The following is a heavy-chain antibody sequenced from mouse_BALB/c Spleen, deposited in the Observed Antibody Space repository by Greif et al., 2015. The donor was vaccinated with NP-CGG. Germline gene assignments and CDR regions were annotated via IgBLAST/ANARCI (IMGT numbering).Heavy chain of an antibody. J-gene: IGHJ2*01. D-gene: IGHD2-10*02. CDR3: TREYGNRGFDY. Sequence: EVMLVESGGGLVKPGGSLKLSCAASGFTFSSYTMSWVRQTPEKRLEWVATISSGGSYTYYPDSVKGRFTISRDNAKNTLYLQMSSLKSEDTAMYYCTREYGNRGFDYWGQGTTLTVSS. V-gene: IGHV5-6-4*01. CDR2: ISSGGSYT. CDR1: GFTFSSYT.